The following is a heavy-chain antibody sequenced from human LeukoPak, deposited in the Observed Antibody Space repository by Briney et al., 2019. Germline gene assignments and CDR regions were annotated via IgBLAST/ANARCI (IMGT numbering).Heavy chain of an antibody. CDR1: GFTFSSYG. D-gene: IGHD3-22*01. CDR2: IRYDGTTK. Sequence: GGSLRLSCTASGFTFSSYGMDWVRQAPGKGLEWLTFIRYDGTTKYYADSVKGRFTISRDNSKNTLYLQMNSLLAEDTAVYYCAKTGRDSSTDYFDYWGQGTLVTVSS. V-gene: IGHV3-30*02. CDR3: AKTGRDSSTDYFDY. J-gene: IGHJ4*02.